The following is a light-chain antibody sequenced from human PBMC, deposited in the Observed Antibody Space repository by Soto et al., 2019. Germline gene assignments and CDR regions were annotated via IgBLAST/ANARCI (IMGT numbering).Light chain of an antibody. V-gene: IGKV3-20*01. CDR1: QSVSSNY. Sequence: EIVLTQSPGTLSMSPGDRATLSCRASQSVSSNYLAWYQQKPGQAPRLLIYGASSRATGIPDRFSGSGSGTDFSLTISRLEPEDFAMFYCQQYSTSPRTFGQGTKLEIK. CDR3: QQYSTSPRT. CDR2: GAS. J-gene: IGKJ2*01.